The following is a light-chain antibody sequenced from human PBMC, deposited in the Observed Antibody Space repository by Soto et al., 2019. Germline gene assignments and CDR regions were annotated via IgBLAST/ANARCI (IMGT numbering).Light chain of an antibody. CDR1: QSVSSSY. CDR3: QQYGSSTPMYT. J-gene: IGKJ2*01. CDR2: DAS. Sequence: EIVLTQSPGTLSLSPGERATLSCRASQSVSSSYLAWYQQKPGQAPRLLIYDASSRATGIPDRFSGSGSGTDFTLTISRLGPEDFAVYSCQQYGSSTPMYTFGQGTKLEIK. V-gene: IGKV3-20*01.